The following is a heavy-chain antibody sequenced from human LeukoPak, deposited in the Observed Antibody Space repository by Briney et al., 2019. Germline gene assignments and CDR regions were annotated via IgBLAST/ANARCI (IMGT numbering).Heavy chain of an antibody. CDR2: ISYDGSNK. CDR1: GFTFSSYG. CDR3: VKDRLLPHSPGDAFDI. Sequence: GGSLRLSCAASGFTFSSYGMHWVRRAPGKGLEWVAVISYDGSNKYYADSVKGRFTISRDNSKNTLYLQMNSLRAEDTAVYYCVKDRLLPHSPGDAFDIWGQGAMVTVSS. D-gene: IGHD3-10*01. J-gene: IGHJ3*02. V-gene: IGHV3-30*18.